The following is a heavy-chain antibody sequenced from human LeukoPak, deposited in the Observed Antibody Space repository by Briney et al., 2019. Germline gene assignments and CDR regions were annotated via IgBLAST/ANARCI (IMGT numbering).Heavy chain of an antibody. CDR2: IHHDGRI. CDR1: GGSIDSTNW. Sequence: SETLSLTCDVSGGSIDSTNWWNWVRQPPGKGLEWIGEIHHDGRINYNPSLKSRVTLSVDKSKNQFSLRLNSVTAADTAMYYCARSHDHLWGNYPDYWGQGTLVTVPS. CDR3: ARSHDHLWGNYPDY. J-gene: IGHJ4*02. D-gene: IGHD3-16*02. V-gene: IGHV4/OR15-8*01.